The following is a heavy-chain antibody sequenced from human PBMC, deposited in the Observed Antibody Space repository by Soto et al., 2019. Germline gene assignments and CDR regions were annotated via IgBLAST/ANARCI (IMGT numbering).Heavy chain of an antibody. D-gene: IGHD3-3*01. CDR2: IYSSGST. V-gene: IGHV4-59*01. CDR1: SASISSYY. Sequence: SETLSLTCTVSSASISSYYWSCIRQPPGKGLEWIGYIYSSGSTNYNPSLKGRITISVDTSKNQFSLKLRSVTAADTAVYYCARDHTYYDFWRGLNFYGMDVWGQGTTVTVSS. J-gene: IGHJ6*02. CDR3: ARDHTYYDFWRGLNFYGMDV.